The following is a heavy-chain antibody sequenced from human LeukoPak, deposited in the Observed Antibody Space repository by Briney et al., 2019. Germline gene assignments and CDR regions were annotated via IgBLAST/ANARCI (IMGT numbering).Heavy chain of an antibody. D-gene: IGHD3-10*01. V-gene: IGHV4-34*01. CDR2: INHSGST. Sequence: PSETLSLTCAVYGGSFSGYYWSWIRQPPGKGLEWIGEINHSGSTNYNPSLKSRVTISVDTSKNQFPLKLSSVTAADTAVYYCARGQVVRAFDIWGQGTMVTVPS. J-gene: IGHJ3*02. CDR3: ARGQVVRAFDI. CDR1: GGSFSGYY.